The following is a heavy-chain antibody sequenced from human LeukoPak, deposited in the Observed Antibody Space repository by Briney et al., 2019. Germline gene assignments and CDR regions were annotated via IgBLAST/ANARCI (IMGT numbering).Heavy chain of an antibody. V-gene: IGHV3-23*01. J-gene: IGHJ4*02. CDR3: AKERIDYYGSGSYYTGGFDY. CDR2: ISGSGGST. D-gene: IGHD3-10*01. Sequence: GGSLRLSCTASGLTFSTSGFNWVRQAPGKGLEWVSAISGSGGSTYYADSVKGRFTISRDNSKNTLYLQMNSLRAEDTAVYYCAKERIDYYGSGSYYTGGFDYWGQGTLVTVSS. CDR1: GLTFSTSG.